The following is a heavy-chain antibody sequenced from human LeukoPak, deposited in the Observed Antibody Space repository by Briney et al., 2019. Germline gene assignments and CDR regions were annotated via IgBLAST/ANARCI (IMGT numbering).Heavy chain of an antibody. CDR1: GGSISSGSYY. CDR2: IYTSGST. V-gene: IGHV4-61*02. D-gene: IGHD3-22*01. Sequence: PSQTLSLTCTVSGGSISSGSYYWSWIRQPAGKGLEWIGRIYTSGSTNYNPSLKSRVTMSVDTSKNQFSLKLSSVTAADTAVYYCARDRREYYYDSSRFDPWGQGTLVTVSS. J-gene: IGHJ5*02. CDR3: ARDRREYYYDSSRFDP.